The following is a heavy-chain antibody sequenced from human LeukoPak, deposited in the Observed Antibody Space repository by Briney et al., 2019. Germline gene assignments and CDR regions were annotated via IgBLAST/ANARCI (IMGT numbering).Heavy chain of an antibody. J-gene: IGHJ4*02. V-gene: IGHV1-2*02. Sequence: ASVKVSCKASGYTFTGYYMHWVRQAPGQGLEWMGWINPNSGGTNYAQKFQGRATITRDTSISTAYMELSRLRSDDTAVYYCARGRYYYDSSGYYLPSGFDYWGQGTLVTVSS. D-gene: IGHD3-22*01. CDR1: GYTFTGYY. CDR2: INPNSGGT. CDR3: ARGRYYYDSSGYYLPSGFDY.